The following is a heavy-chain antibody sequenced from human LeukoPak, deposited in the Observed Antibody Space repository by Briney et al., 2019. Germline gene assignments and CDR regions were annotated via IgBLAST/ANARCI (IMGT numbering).Heavy chain of an antibody. CDR1: GFTFSRYG. CDR2: ISGSGGST. D-gene: IGHD3-9*01. V-gene: IGHV3-23*01. CDR3: TSRGVTLRYFDWSGGGFDP. J-gene: IGHJ5*02. Sequence: GGSLRLSCAASGFTFSRYGMSWVRQAPGKGLEWVSGISGSGGSTFYADSVKGRFTISRDNAKNSLYLQMNSLRAEDTAVYYCTSRGVTLRYFDWSGGGFDPWGQGTLVTVSS.